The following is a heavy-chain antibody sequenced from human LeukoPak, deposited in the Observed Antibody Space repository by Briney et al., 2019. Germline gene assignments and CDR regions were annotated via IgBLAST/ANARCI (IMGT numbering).Heavy chain of an antibody. CDR1: GGSITNYY. CDR3: ARGGRLLVKFDY. V-gene: IGHV4-59*01. Sequence: PSETLSLTCTVSGGSITNYYWSWIRQPPGKGLEWIGYIYYSGSTNYNPSLKSRVTISVDTSTNQFSLKLISVTAADTAVYFCARGGRLLVKFDYWGQGTLVTASS. D-gene: IGHD3-22*01. J-gene: IGHJ4*02. CDR2: IYYSGST.